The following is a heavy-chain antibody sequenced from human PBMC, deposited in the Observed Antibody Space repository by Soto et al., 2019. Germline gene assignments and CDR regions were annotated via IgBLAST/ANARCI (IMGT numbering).Heavy chain of an antibody. CDR2: IYWDDDK. D-gene: IGHD3-3*01. V-gene: IGHV2-5*02. CDR3: AHRRSGGYDFWSGLFIHNNWFDP. Sequence: QITLKESGPTLVKPTQTLTLTCTFSGFSLSTSGVGVGWIRQPPGKALEWLALIYWDDDKRYSPSLKSRLTNTKDTSKNQVVLTMTNMDPVETATYYCAHRRSGGYDFWSGLFIHNNWFDPWGQGTLVTVSS. J-gene: IGHJ5*02. CDR1: GFSLSTSGVG.